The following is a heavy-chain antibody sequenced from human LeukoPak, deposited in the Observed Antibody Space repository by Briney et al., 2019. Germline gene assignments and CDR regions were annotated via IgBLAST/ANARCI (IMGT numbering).Heavy chain of an antibody. Sequence: ASVKVSCKASGYTFTSYDINWVRQATGQGLEWMGWMNPNSGNTGYAQKFQGRVTMTRNTPISTAYMELSSLRSEDTAVYYCARQSVLRFLEWSSTGFDPWGQGTLVTVSS. J-gene: IGHJ5*02. D-gene: IGHD3-3*01. CDR1: GYTFTSYD. V-gene: IGHV1-8*01. CDR3: ARQSVLRFLEWSSTGFDP. CDR2: MNPNSGNT.